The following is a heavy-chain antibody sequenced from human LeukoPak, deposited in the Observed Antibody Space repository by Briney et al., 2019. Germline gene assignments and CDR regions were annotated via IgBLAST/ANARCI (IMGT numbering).Heavy chain of an antibody. J-gene: IGHJ4*02. Sequence: PSETLSLTCTVSGGSISSYYWSWIRQPPGKGLEWIGYIYYSGSTNYNPSLKSRVTISVDTSKNQFSLKLSSVTAADTAVYYCARDLGTTGTTGGFDYWGQGTLVTVSS. CDR2: IYYSGST. D-gene: IGHD1-1*01. V-gene: IGHV4-59*01. CDR3: ARDLGTTGTTGGFDY. CDR1: GGSISSYY.